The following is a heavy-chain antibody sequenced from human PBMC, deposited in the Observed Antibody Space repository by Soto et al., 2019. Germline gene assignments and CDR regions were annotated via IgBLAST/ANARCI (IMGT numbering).Heavy chain of an antibody. D-gene: IGHD6-13*01. CDR1: GGSISNGGYY. V-gene: IGHV4-31*11. CDR2: IYFSGST. Sequence: QVQLQESGPGLVKPSQTLSLTCVVSGGSISNGGYYWSWIRQHPGKRLEWIGAIYFSGSTYYNPSPMSRVTISVDTPKTQVSMKLSSVTAADTAVYYCARDRHSQQPNHRWGGGYIDVWGKGTTVTVSS. J-gene: IGHJ6*03. CDR3: ARDRHSQQPNHRWGGGYIDV.